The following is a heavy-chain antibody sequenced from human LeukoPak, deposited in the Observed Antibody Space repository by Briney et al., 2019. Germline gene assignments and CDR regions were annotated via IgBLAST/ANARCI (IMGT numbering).Heavy chain of an antibody. V-gene: IGHV4-39*01. CDR2: IYYSGST. Sequence: PSETLSLTCTVSGGSIYSSSYYWGWIRQPPGKGLEWIGTIYYSGSTYYNPSLKSRVTISVDTSKNQFSLKLTSVTAADTAVYYCAGYNIVLVPMYDYWGQGTLVTVSS. D-gene: IGHD2-2*01. CDR3: AGYNIVLVPMYDY. CDR1: GGSIYSSSYY. J-gene: IGHJ4*02.